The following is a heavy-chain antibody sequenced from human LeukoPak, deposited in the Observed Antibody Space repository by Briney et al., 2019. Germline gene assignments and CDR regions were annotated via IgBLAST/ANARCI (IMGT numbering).Heavy chain of an antibody. CDR2: ISSNGDST. J-gene: IGHJ4*02. Sequence: GGSLRLSCAASGFTFSSYSMHWVRQAPGKGLEYVSAISSNGDSTYYANSVKGRFTISRDNSKNTPYLQMGSLRAEDMAVYYCARGGIVVAAEHDYWGQGTLVTVSS. CDR1: GFTFSSYS. CDR3: ARGGIVVAAEHDY. V-gene: IGHV3-64*01. D-gene: IGHD3-22*01.